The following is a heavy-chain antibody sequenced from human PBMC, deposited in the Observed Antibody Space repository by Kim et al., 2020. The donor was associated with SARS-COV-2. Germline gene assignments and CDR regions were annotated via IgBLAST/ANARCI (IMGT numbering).Heavy chain of an antibody. Sequence: QKLPGRVTMTRETSTSTVYMELSSLRSEDTAVYYCARSYLDAYYYYDIDVWGQGTTVTVSS. CDR3: ARSYLDAYYYYDIDV. D-gene: IGHD2-2*01. J-gene: IGHJ6*02. V-gene: IGHV1-46*01.